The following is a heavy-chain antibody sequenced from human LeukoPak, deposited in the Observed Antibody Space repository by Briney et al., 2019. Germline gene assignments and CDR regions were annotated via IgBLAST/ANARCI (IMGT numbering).Heavy chain of an antibody. CDR1: GYTFTSYG. J-gene: IGHJ6*03. Sequence: ASVKVSCKASGYTFTSYGISWVRQAPGLGLEWMGWISAYNGNTNYAQKLQGRVTMTTDTSTSTAYMELRSLRSDDTAVYYCARFGFATVTTLFLYNGEANYYYYMDVWGKGTTVTISS. V-gene: IGHV1-18*01. CDR2: ISAYNGNT. D-gene: IGHD4-17*01. CDR3: ARFGFATVTTLFLYNGEANYYYYMDV.